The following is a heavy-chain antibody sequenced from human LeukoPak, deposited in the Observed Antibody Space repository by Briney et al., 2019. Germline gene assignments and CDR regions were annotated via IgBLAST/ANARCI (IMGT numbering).Heavy chain of an antibody. CDR2: IPYSGST. J-gene: IGHJ4*02. D-gene: IGHD1-1*01. Sequence: PSETLSLTCTVSGGSINNYHWGWIRQPPGKGLEWNGYIPYSGSTTYIPSLKSRVTILVDTSKSQFSLQLTSVTAADTAVYFCVRITTGTVDYWGQGTLVTVSS. CDR3: VRITTGTVDY. CDR1: GGSINNYH. V-gene: IGHV4-59*01.